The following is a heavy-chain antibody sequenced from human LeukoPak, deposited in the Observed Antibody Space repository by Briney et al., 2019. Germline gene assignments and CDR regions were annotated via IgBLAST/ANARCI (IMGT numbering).Heavy chain of an antibody. CDR1: GFTFSSYA. Sequence: GGSLRLSCAASGFTFSSYAMSWVRQAPGKGLEWVSAISGSGGRTYYADSVKGRFTISRDNSKNTLYLQMNSLRAEDTAVYYCAKEDLWFGELLSRANDYWGQGTLVTVSS. CDR3: AKEDLWFGELLSRANDY. CDR2: ISGSGGRT. D-gene: IGHD3-10*01. J-gene: IGHJ4*02. V-gene: IGHV3-23*01.